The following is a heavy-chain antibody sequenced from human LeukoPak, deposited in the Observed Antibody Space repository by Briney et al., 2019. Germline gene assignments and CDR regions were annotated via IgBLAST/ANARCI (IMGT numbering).Heavy chain of an antibody. Sequence: SVKVSCKASGGTFSSYAISWVRQAPGQGLEWMGGIIPIFGTANYAQKFQGGVTITADESTSTAYMELSSLRSEDTAVYYCARRYCSGGSCYPWYFDYWGQGTLVTVSS. CDR1: GGTFSSYA. J-gene: IGHJ4*02. V-gene: IGHV1-69*13. D-gene: IGHD2-15*01. CDR3: ARRYCSGGSCYPWYFDY. CDR2: IIPIFGTA.